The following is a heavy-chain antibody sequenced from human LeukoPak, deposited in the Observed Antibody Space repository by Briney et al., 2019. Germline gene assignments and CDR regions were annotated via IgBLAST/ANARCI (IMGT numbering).Heavy chain of an antibody. CDR3: AREWTLKTPLGRVAGTSSRRGRYFDY. Sequence: SETLSLTCTVSGGSISSSSYYWGWIRQPPGKGLEWIGSIYYSGSTYYNPSLKSRVTISVDTSKNQFSLKLSSVTAADTAMYYCAREWTLKTPLGRVAGTSSRRGRYFDYWGQGNLVTVSS. V-gene: IGHV4-39*07. D-gene: IGHD6-19*01. CDR2: IYYSGST. J-gene: IGHJ4*01. CDR1: GGSISSSSYY.